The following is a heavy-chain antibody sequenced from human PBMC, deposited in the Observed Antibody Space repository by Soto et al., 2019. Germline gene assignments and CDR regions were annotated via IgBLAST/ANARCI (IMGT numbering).Heavy chain of an antibody. CDR3: ITPEAVAGLVDY. J-gene: IGHJ4*02. CDR1: GFTFSGSA. CDR2: IRSKANSYAT. D-gene: IGHD6-19*01. Sequence: PGGSLRLSCAASGFTFSGSAMHWVRQASGKGLEWVGRIRSKANSYATAYAASVKGRFTISRDDSKHTAYLQMNSLKTEDTAVYYCITPEAVAGLVDYWGQGTLVTVSS. V-gene: IGHV3-73*01.